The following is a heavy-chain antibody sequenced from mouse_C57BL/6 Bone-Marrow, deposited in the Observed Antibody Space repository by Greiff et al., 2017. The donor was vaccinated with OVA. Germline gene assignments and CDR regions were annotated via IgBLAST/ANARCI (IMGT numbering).Heavy chain of an antibody. CDR3: ARMKGQVDY. CDR1: GFSLSTFGMG. J-gene: IGHJ2*01. Sequence: QVTLKECGPGILQPSPTLSLTCSFSGFSLSTFGMGVGWIRQPSGKGLEWLAHTWWDDAKYYNPALKSGLPISKDTSNNQVFLKIANVDTADTATYYCARMKGQVDYWGQGTTLTVSS. CDR2: TWWDDAK. D-gene: IGHD3-3*01. V-gene: IGHV8-8*01.